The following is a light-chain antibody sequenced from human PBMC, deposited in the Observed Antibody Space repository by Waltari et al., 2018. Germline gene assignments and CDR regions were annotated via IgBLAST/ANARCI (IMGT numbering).Light chain of an antibody. J-gene: IGKJ4*01. CDR2: RAS. V-gene: IGKV1-12*01. CDR3: QQYNSAPVT. CDR1: QGINSW. Sequence: DIQMTQSPSSLSASVGDRITITCRASQGINSWLGWYQHKPGKAPKLLIYRASSLQSGVPSRFSGRGSGTDFTLTISSLQPEDLGTYYCQQYNSAPVTFGGGTKVEIK.